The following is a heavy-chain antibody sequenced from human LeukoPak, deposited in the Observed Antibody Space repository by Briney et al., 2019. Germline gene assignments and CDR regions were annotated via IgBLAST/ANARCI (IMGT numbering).Heavy chain of an antibody. CDR2: ISSSYSYV. CDR3: ARDPTSSWETAFDI. J-gene: IGHJ3*02. D-gene: IGHD1-26*01. V-gene: IGHV3-21*01. CDR1: GFTFSSYT. Sequence: GGSLRLSCAASGFTFSSYTMNWVRQAPGKGLEWVSSISSSYSYVYYADSVKGRFTISRDDAKNSLYLQMNSLRAEDTAVYYCARDPTSSWETAFDIWGQGTMVTVSS.